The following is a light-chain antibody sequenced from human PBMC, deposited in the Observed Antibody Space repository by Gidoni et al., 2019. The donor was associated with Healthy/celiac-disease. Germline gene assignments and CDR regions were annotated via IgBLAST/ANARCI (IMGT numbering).Light chain of an antibody. V-gene: IGKV3-20*01. J-gene: IGKJ1*01. CDR1: QSVSSSY. CDR3: QQYGSSPTT. Sequence: VFTHSPRPLSLSPGERATLSCSDSQSVSSSYLAWYQQKPGQAPRLLIYGASSRATGISDRFSGSGSGTDFTLTISRLEPEDFAVYYCQQYGSSPTTFGQGTKVEIK. CDR2: GAS.